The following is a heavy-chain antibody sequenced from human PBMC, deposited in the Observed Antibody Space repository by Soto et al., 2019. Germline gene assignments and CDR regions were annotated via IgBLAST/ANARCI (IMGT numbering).Heavy chain of an antibody. CDR3: VKELRGVAPTVTGY. D-gene: IGHD1-1*01. Sequence: GSLRLSCAASGFTFSSYSMSWVRQAPGKGLEWVSAIVGSGDSTHYADSVKGRFTVSRDNSNNIVHLQMNSLRAEDTAVYFCVKELRGVAPTVTGYWGQGTLVTVSS. CDR2: IVGSGDST. V-gene: IGHV3-23*01. CDR1: GFTFSSYS. J-gene: IGHJ4*02.